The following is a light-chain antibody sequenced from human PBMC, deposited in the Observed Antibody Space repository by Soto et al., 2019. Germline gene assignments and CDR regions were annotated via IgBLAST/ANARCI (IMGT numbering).Light chain of an antibody. CDR1: SSNIGAGYD. Sequence: QAVVPQPPSVSGAPGQRVTISCTGSSSNIGAGYDVHWYQQLPGTAPKLLIYGNSNRPSGVPDRISGSKSGTSASLAITGLQAEDEADYYCQSYASSLIALFGGGTQLTVL. J-gene: IGLJ3*02. V-gene: IGLV1-40*01. CDR3: QSYASSLIAL. CDR2: GNS.